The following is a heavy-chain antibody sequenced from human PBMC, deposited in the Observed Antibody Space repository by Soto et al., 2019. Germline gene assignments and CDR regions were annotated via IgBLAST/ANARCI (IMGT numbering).Heavy chain of an antibody. CDR2: ISNDGRNK. V-gene: IGHV3-30*18. Sequence: PGGSLRLSCAASGFTFSSYGMHWVRQAPGKGLEWVADISNDGRNKYYADSVKGRFTISRDNSKNTLYLQMNSLRAEDTAAYYCAKDAYSNYDYWGQGTLVTVSS. CDR3: AKDAYSNYDY. D-gene: IGHD4-4*01. J-gene: IGHJ4*02. CDR1: GFTFSSYG.